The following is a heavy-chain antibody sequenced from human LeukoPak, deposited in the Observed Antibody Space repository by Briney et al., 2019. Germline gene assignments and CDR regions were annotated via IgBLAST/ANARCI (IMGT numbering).Heavy chain of an antibody. CDR2: IKPNGTVK. V-gene: IGHV3-7*01. Sequence: GGSLRLSCAASGFTLSSYAMTWVRQAPGKGLEWVANIKPNGTVKFYVDSVKGRFTISRDNAKNSLSLQMNSLRAEDTAVYYCAGVPPYWGQGTLVTVSS. CDR3: AGVPPY. CDR1: GFTLSSYA. J-gene: IGHJ4*02. D-gene: IGHD2-8*01.